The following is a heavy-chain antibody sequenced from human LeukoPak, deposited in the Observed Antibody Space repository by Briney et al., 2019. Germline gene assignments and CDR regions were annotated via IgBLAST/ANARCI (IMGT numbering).Heavy chain of an antibody. CDR2: IYYSGST. D-gene: IGHD5-18*01. Sequence: SETLSPTCTVSGGSISSYYWSWIRQPPGKGLEWIGYIYYSGSTNYNPSLKSRVTISVDTSKNQFSLKLSSVTAADTAVYYCARAPGWWIQLTFDIWGQGTMVTVSS. J-gene: IGHJ3*02. CDR3: ARAPGWWIQLTFDI. CDR1: GGSISSYY. V-gene: IGHV4-59*01.